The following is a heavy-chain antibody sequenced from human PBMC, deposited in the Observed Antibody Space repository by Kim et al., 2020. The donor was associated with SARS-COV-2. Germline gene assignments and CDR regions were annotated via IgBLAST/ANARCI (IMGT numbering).Heavy chain of an antibody. J-gene: IGHJ4*02. CDR3: ARARNMIVVVTAFDY. CDR2: INAGNGNT. D-gene: IGHD3-22*01. V-gene: IGHV1-3*01. CDR1: GYTFTSYA. Sequence: ASVKVSCKASGYTFTSYAMHWVRQAPGQRLEWMGWINAGNGNTKYSQKFQGRVTITRDTSASTAYMELSSLRSEDTAVYYCARARNMIVVVTAFDYWGQGALVTVS.